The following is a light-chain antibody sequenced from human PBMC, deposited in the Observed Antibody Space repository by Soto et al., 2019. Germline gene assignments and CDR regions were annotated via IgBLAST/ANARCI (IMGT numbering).Light chain of an antibody. CDR3: QSYDRSLRGYV. J-gene: IGLJ1*01. V-gene: IGLV1-47*01. Sequence: QSVLAQPPSASGTPGQRVTISCSGSGSNIGSNYVYWYQQLPGTAPKLLIYRNNQRPSGVPDRFSGSKSGTSASLAISGLRSEDETDYYCQSYDRSLRGYVFGTGTKLTVL. CDR1: GSNIGSNY. CDR2: RNN.